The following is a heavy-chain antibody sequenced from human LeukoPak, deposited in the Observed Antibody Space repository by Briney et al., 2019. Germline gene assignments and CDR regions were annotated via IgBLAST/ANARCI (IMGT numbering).Heavy chain of an antibody. CDR3: ATSIAVAGFYDY. V-gene: IGHV1-69*05. CDR1: GGTFSSYA. CDR2: IIPIFGTA. Sequence: SVKVSCKASGGTFSSYAISWVRQAPGQGLEWMGGIIPIFGTAIYAQKFQGRVTITTDESTSTAYMELSSLRSEDTAVYYCATSIAVAGFYDYWGQGTLVTVSS. D-gene: IGHD6-19*01. J-gene: IGHJ4*02.